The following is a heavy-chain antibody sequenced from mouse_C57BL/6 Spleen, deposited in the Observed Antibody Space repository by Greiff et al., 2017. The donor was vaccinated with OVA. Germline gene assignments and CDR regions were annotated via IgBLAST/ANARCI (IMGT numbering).Heavy chain of an antibody. Sequence: VQLQESGAELVRPGASVTLSCKASGYTFTDYEMHWVKQTPVHGLEWIGAIDPETGGTAYNQKFKGKAILTADKSSSTAYMELRSLTSEDSAVYYCTRGELSRDYDRRLAYWGQGTLVTVSA. CDR2: IDPETGGT. V-gene: IGHV1-15*01. CDR3: TRGELSRDYDRRLAY. D-gene: IGHD2-4*01. CDR1: GYTFTDYE. J-gene: IGHJ3*01.